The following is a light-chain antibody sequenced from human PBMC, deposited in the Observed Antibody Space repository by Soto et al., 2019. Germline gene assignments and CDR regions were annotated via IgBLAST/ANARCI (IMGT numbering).Light chain of an antibody. J-gene: IGKJ2*02. CDR2: AAS. CDR3: QQSYSTHRT. Sequence: DIQMTQSPSSLSASVGDRVTITCRASQSISSYLNWYQQKPGKAPKLLIYAASSLQSGVPSRYSGSGSGTDFTITISSLQPEDFATYYCQQSYSTHRTFGQGTKLEIK. CDR1: QSISSY. V-gene: IGKV1-39*01.